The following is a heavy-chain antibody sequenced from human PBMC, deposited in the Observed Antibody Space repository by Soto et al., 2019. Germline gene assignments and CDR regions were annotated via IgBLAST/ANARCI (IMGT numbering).Heavy chain of an antibody. D-gene: IGHD5-12*01. CDR2: IDPSDSYT. V-gene: IGHV5-10-1*01. J-gene: IGHJ6*02. CDR3: ASTGPGGYDPSYGMDV. CDR1: GYSFTSYL. Sequence: PGESLKISCNGSGYSFTSYLISWVRQMPGKGLEWMGRIDPSDSYTNYSPSFQGHVTISADKSISTAYLQWSSLKASDTAMYYCASTGPGGYDPSYGMDVWGQGTTVTVSS.